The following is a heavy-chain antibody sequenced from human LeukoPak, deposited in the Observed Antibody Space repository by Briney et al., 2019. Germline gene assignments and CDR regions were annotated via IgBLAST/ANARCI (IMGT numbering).Heavy chain of an antibody. J-gene: IGHJ6*03. D-gene: IGHD3-3*01. Sequence: PTQTLSLACTVAGGAMSREYSSWIRRPAGEGLEWIWRIYTRGSTNYNPSRKTRVTISVDTSKNQFSCKLSCDTPGDPSEYFCASAHQFWSGYSHYYMDVWGKGTTVTVYS. V-gene: IGHV4-4*07. CDR1: GGAMSREY. CDR3: ASAHQFWSGYSHYYMDV. CDR2: IYTRGST.